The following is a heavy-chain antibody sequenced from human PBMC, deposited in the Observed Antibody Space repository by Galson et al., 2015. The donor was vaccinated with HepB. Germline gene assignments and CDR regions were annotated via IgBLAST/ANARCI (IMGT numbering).Heavy chain of an antibody. Sequence: SLRLSCAAYGFTFDDYGMSWVRQAPGKGLEWVSGINWNGGSTGYADSVKGRFTISRDNAKNSLYLQMNSLRAEDTALYYCARDQAPWYGGYGLPHDAFDTWGQGTMVTVSS. V-gene: IGHV3-20*04. CDR3: ARDQAPWYGGYGLPHDAFDT. CDR1: GFTFDDYG. J-gene: IGHJ3*02. D-gene: IGHD5-12*01. CDR2: INWNGGST.